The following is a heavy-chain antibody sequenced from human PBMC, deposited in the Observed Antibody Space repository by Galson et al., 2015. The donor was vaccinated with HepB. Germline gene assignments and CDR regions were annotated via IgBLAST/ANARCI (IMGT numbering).Heavy chain of an antibody. CDR1: GFTFDDYA. Sequence: SLRLSCAASGFTFDDYAMHWVRQAPGKGLEWVSGISWNSGYIGYADSVKGRFTISRDNAKNSLYLQMNSLRDEDTALYYCAKGGPYTAMEHYFDYWGQGTLVTVSS. CDR2: ISWNSGYI. J-gene: IGHJ4*02. V-gene: IGHV3-9*01. CDR3: AKGGPYTAMEHYFDY. D-gene: IGHD5-18*01.